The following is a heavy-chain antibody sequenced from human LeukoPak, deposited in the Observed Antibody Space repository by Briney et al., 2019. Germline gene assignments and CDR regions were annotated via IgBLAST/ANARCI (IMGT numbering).Heavy chain of an antibody. CDR2: ISISGSTK. CDR3: AKATYIAVAVHFDY. V-gene: IGHV3-48*03. D-gene: IGHD6-19*01. J-gene: IGHJ4*02. CDR1: GISVSSFE. Sequence: GGSLRLSCAASGISVSSFEMNWVRQAPGKGLEWVSYISISGSTKYYADSVRGRFTISRDTAKNSVFLQMNSLRAEDTAVYYCAKATYIAVAVHFDYWGQGTLVTVSS.